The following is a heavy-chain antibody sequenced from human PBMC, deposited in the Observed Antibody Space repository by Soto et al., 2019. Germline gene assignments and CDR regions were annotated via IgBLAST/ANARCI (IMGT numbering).Heavy chain of an antibody. CDR2: INHSGST. V-gene: IGHV4-34*01. CDR3: ARRVTYYYYYYGMDV. Sequence: PSETLSLTCAVSGGSFSGYYWSWIRQPPGKGLEWIGEINHSGSTNYNPSLKSRVTISVDTSKNQFSLKLSSVTAADTAVYYCARRVTYYYYYYGMDVCGQGSTVTV. CDR1: GGSFSGYY. J-gene: IGHJ6*02.